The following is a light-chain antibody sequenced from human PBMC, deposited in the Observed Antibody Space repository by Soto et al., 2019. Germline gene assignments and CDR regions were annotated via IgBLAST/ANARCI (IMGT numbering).Light chain of an antibody. V-gene: IGKV3-20*01. J-gene: IGKJ3*01. CDR3: QQYGSSPPFT. Sequence: EIVLTQSPGTLSLSPGERATLSCRASQSVPSTYLAWYQQRPGQAPRLLIYGSSTRAPGIPARFSGSGAGTDFTLTVSVLEPEDFAVYFCQQYGSSPPFTFGPGTKGHIK. CDR1: QSVPSTY. CDR2: GSS.